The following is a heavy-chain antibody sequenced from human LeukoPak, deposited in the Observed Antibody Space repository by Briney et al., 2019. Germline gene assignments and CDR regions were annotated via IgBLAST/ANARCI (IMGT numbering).Heavy chain of an antibody. Sequence: SETLSLTCTVSGGSISRYYWSWIRQPPGKGLEWIGYIYYSGSTNYNPSLKSRVTISVDTSKNQFALKLSSVTAADTAVYYCAKSMVRDRKVFDPWGQGTLVTVSS. CDR3: AKSMVRDRKVFDP. V-gene: IGHV4-59*03. J-gene: IGHJ5*02. CDR1: GGSISRYY. CDR2: IYYSGST. D-gene: IGHD3-10*01.